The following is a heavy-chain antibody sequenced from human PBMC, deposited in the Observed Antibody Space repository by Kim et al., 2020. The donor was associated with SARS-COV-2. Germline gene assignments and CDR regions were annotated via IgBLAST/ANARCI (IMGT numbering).Heavy chain of an antibody. J-gene: IGHJ4*02. CDR3: AKASSSWGSPNDY. CDR2: ISWNSGSI. Sequence: GGSLRLSCAASGFTFDDYAMHWVRQAPGKGLEWVSGISWNSGSIGYADSVKGRFTISRDNAKNSLYLQMNSLRAEDTALYYCAKASSSWGSPNDYWGQGTLVTVSS. CDR1: GFTFDDYA. V-gene: IGHV3-9*01. D-gene: IGHD6-13*01.